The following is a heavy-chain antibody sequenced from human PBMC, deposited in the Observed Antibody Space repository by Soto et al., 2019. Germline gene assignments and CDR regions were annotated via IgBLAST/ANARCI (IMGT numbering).Heavy chain of an antibody. Sequence: GGSLRLSCAASGFTFSSYAMSWVRQAPGKGLEWVSAISGSGGSTYYADSVKGRFTISRDNSKNTLYLQMNSLRAEDTAVYAWANLSPGIAVAGIDYWGQGTLVTVSS. V-gene: IGHV3-23*01. J-gene: IGHJ4*02. CDR1: GFTFSSYA. CDR3: ANLSPGIAVAGIDY. D-gene: IGHD6-19*01. CDR2: ISGSGGST.